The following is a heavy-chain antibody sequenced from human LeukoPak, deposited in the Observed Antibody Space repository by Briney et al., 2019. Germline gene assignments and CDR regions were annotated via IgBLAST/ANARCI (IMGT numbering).Heavy chain of an antibody. D-gene: IGHD3-10*01. CDR3: ARVEEGYGSGRRENYYYYYMDV. V-gene: IGHV4-38-2*02. CDR1: GYSISSGYY. J-gene: IGHJ6*03. Sequence: PSETLSLTCTVSGYSISSGYYWGWIRQPPGKGLEWIGVYHVGTTDYNPSLKSRVTISVDTSKKQFSLKLSSGTAADTAVYYCARVEEGYGSGRRENYYYYYMDVWGKGTTVTISS. CDR2: VYHVGTT.